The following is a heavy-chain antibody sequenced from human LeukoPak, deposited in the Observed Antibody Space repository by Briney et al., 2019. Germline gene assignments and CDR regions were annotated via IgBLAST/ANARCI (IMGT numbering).Heavy chain of an antibody. CDR3: AKAPPCSGGSCYFIDY. V-gene: IGHV3-23*01. D-gene: IGHD2-15*01. CDR1: GFTFSSYA. CDR2: ISGSGGST. J-gene: IGHJ4*02. Sequence: GGSLRLSCAASGFTFSSYAMSWVRQAPGKGLEWVSAISGSGGSTYYADSVKGRFTISRDNSKNTLYLQMNSLRAEDTAVYYCAKAPPCSGGSCYFIDYWGQGTLVTVSS.